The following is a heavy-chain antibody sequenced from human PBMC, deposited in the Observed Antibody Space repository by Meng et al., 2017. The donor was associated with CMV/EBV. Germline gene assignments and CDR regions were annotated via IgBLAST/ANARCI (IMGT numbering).Heavy chain of an antibody. D-gene: IGHD2-15*01. Sequence: QGHLQEWGPGLVKPSDTLSLPCTVSGGSISSYYWSGIRQPAGKGLEWIGRIYTSGSTNYNPSLKSRVTMSVDTSKNQFSLKLSSVTAADTAVYYCARSMVVAGDWFDPWGQGTLVTVSS. J-gene: IGHJ5*02. CDR3: ARSMVVAGDWFDP. CDR2: IYTSGST. CDR1: GGSISSYY. V-gene: IGHV4-4*07.